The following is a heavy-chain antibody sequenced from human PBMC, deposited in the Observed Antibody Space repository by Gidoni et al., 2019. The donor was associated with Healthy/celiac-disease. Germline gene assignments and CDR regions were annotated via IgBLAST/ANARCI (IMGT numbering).Heavy chain of an antibody. V-gene: IGHV3-33*01. J-gene: IGHJ3*02. D-gene: IGHD4-17*01. CDR2: IWYDGSNK. CDR3: ARGYGGNTCAFDI. CDR1: GLPFSSYG. Sequence: VQLVESGGGVVQPGRSLRLSCAAAGLPFSSYGMHWVRQAPGKGLEWVAVIWYDGSNKYYADSVKGRFTISRDNSKNMLYLQMNSLRAEDTAVYYCARGYGGNTCAFDIWGQGTMVTVSS.